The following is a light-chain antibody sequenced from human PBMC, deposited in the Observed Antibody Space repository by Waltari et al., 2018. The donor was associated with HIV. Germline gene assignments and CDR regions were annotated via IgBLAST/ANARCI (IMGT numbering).Light chain of an antibody. CDR1: SSHIGSGYH. V-gene: IGLV1-40*01. Sequence: QSALTPPPSVSGAPGQRVTIPCTGPSSHIGSGYHWTRYQQLPGTAPTLLIYGNSNRRPGVPDRFSGAKSGTSASLAITALQAEDDADYYCQSYDSSLSGARVFGGGTKLTVL. CDR2: GNS. J-gene: IGLJ3*02. CDR3: QSYDSSLSGARV.